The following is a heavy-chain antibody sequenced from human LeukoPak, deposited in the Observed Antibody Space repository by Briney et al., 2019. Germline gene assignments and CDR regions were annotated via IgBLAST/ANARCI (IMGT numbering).Heavy chain of an antibody. CDR2: INHSGST. V-gene: IGHV4-34*01. CDR3: ARQRKIAAAGTRFDY. J-gene: IGHJ4*02. Sequence: PSETLSLTCAVYGGSFSGYYWSWIRQPPGKGLEWIGEINHSGSTKYSPSLKSRVTISVEPSKNQFSLKLSSVTAADTAVYYCARQRKIAAAGTRFDYWGQGTLVTVSS. D-gene: IGHD6-13*01. CDR1: GGSFSGYY.